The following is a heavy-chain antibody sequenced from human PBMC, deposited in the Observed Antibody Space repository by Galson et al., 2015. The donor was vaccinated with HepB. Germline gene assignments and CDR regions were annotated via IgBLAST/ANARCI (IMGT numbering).Heavy chain of an antibody. CDR3: ARQSREYSSGWYLGSFNHMDV. V-gene: IGHV4-61*05. J-gene: IGHJ4*02. CDR1: GGSISSSYNY. D-gene: IGHD6-19*01. Sequence: ETLSLTCTVSGGSISSSYNYWGWIRQSPGRGLEWIGYISDSGNTNYHPSLKSRVTISLDTSKNQFSLRLNSVTAADTAVYYCARQSREYSSGWYLGSFNHMDVWGQGTLVTVSS. CDR2: ISDSGNT.